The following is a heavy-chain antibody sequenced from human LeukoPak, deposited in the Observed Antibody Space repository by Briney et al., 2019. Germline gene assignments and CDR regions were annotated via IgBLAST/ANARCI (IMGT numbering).Heavy chain of an antibody. Sequence: PGGSLRLSCAASGFTFSSYAMSWVRQAPGKGLEWVSAITGSGGGTYYADFVKGRFTISRDNSKNTLYLQMGSLRTEDMAVYYCARVPILTGSYYFDYWGQGILVTVSS. CDR2: ITGSGGGT. V-gene: IGHV3-23*01. J-gene: IGHJ4*02. CDR3: ARVPILTGSYYFDY. CDR1: GFTFSSYA. D-gene: IGHD3-9*01.